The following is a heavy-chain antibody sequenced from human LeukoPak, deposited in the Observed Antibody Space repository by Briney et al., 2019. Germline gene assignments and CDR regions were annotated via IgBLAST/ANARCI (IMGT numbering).Heavy chain of an antibody. CDR3: ARLGYCSGGSCKTGY. J-gene: IGHJ4*02. V-gene: IGHV3-21*01. CDR2: ISSSSSYI. D-gene: IGHD2-15*01. CDR1: GFTFSSYS. Sequence: GGSLRLSCAASGFTFSSYSMNWVRQAPGKGLEWVSSISSSSSYIYYADSVKGRFTISRDNAKNSLYLQMNSLRAEDTAVYYCARLGYCSGGSCKTGYWGQGNLVTVSS.